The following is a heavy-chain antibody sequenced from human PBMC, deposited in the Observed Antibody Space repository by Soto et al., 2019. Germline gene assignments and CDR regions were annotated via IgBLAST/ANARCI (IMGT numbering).Heavy chain of an antibody. V-gene: IGHV4-59*01. J-gene: IGHJ4*02. CDR1: GGSITSFY. CDR3: TRGSSGWFPRPLDY. Sequence: QVQLRESGPGLVKPSETLSLTCTVSGGSITSFYWSWVRQPPGKGLEWIGYIYYNGNTNYNPSLKSRVTISVDTSKNQFSLNLSSVTAADTAVYYCTRGSSGWFPRPLDYWGQGNLVTVSS. D-gene: IGHD6-19*01. CDR2: IYYNGNT.